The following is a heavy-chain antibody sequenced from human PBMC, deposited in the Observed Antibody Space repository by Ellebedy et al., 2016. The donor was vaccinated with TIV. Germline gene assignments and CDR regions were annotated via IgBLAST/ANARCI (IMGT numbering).Heavy chain of an antibody. CDR2: ISYDGSNK. CDR3: AKGKEVATFDY. V-gene: IGHV3-30*18. D-gene: IGHD5-12*01. CDR1: GFTFSDYY. Sequence: GESLKISXAASGFTFSDYYMSWVRQAPGKGLEWVAVISYDGSNKYYADSVKGRFTISRDNSKNTLYLQMNSLRAEDTAVYYCAKGKEVATFDYWGQGTLVTVSS. J-gene: IGHJ4*02.